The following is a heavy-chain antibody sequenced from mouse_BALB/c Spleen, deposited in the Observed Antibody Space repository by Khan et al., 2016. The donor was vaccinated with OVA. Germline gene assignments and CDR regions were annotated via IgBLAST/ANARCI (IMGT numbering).Heavy chain of an antibody. CDR2: ITSGGDNT. CDR1: GFTFSSYT. V-gene: IGHV5-9*03. J-gene: IGHJ3*01. CDR3: ARSNYGTFAY. D-gene: IGHD2-1*01. Sequence: EVELVESRGGLVKPGGSLKLSCAASGFTFSSYTMSWVRQTPEKRLEWVATITSGGDNTYYPDSVKGRFTIPRDNAKNNLDRQRSSLRSEDTALYDGARSNYGTFAYWGQGTLVTVSA.